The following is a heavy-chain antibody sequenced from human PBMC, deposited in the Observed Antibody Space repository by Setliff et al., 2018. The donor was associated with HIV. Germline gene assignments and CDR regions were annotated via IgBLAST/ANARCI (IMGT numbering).Heavy chain of an antibody. J-gene: IGHJ4*02. V-gene: IGHV1-2*06. CDR2: INPNSGGA. Sequence: ASVKVSCKTSGHTFTGYYMHWVRQAPGEGLEWMGQINPNSGGAEYAPKFQGRVTLTRDTSIGTAYMELTSLRSDDTAVYYCARGGVILTGYSHFDYWGQGTLVTVSS. CDR1: GHTFTGYY. D-gene: IGHD3-9*01. CDR3: ARGGVILTGYSHFDY.